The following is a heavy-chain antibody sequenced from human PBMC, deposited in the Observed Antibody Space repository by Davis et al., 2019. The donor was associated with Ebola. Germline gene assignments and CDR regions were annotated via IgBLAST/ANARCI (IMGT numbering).Heavy chain of an antibody. V-gene: IGHV3-7*03. CDR3: ASGDGRGNSYDMDV. J-gene: IGHJ6*02. CDR2: IKQDGGEK. D-gene: IGHD4-23*01. CDR1: GFTFSSYW. Sequence: GESLKISCAASGFTFSSYWMSWVRQTPVKGPEWVAIIKQDGGEKYYVDSMKGRFTISRDNAKNSLFLQMNSLRAEDTALYYCASGDGRGNSYDMDVWGQGTTVTVSS.